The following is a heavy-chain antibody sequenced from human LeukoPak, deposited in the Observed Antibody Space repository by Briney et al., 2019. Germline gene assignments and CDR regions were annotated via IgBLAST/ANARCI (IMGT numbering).Heavy chain of an antibody. V-gene: IGHV3-21*04. CDR3: ARGHISMIVVVPFDY. CDR2: ISSSSSYI. CDR1: GFTFSSYS. J-gene: IGHJ4*02. Sequence: GGSLRLSCAASGFTFSSYSMNWVRQAPGKGLEWVSSISSSSSYIYYADSVKGRFTISRDNSKNTLYLQMNSLRPEDTAVYYCARGHISMIVVVPFDYWGQATLVTVSS. D-gene: IGHD3-22*01.